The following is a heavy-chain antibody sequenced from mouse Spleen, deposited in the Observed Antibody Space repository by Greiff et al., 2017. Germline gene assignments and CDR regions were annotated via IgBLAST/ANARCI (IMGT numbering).Heavy chain of an antibody. Sequence: EVKLVESGGGLVKLGGSLKLSCAASGFTFSSYAMSWVRQTPEKRLEWVATISSGGGNTYYPDSVKGRFTISRDNAKNTLYLQMSSLKSEDTAMYYCARHPPYDGYFDVWGAGTTVTVSS. J-gene: IGHJ1*01. CDR2: ISSGGGNT. D-gene: IGHD2-12*01. V-gene: IGHV5-9*04. CDR3: ARHPPYDGYFDV. CDR1: GFTFSSYA.